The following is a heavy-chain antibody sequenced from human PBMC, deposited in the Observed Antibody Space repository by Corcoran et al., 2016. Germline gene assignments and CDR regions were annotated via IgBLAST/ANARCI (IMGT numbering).Heavy chain of an antibody. Sequence: EVQLVESGGGLVQPGGSLRLSCAASGFAFDTYWMNWVRQAPGKGLEWVANIKGGENEKYYVDSVKGRFNFSRDNGKNLVYLQMNSLRAEDTAVYYCGRSSWNDYWGQGTLVTVSS. D-gene: IGHD6-13*01. J-gene: IGHJ4*02. CDR3: GRSSWNDY. V-gene: IGHV3-7*01. CDR1: GFAFDTYW. CDR2: IKGGENEK.